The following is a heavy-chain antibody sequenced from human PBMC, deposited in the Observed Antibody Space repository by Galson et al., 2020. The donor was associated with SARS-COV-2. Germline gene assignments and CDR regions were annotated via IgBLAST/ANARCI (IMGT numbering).Heavy chain of an antibody. V-gene: IGHV3-23*03. J-gene: IGHJ6*03. CDR1: GFTFSSYA. D-gene: IGHD1-1*01. CDR2: IYSGGST. Sequence: GGSLRLSCAASGFTFSSYAMSWVRQAPGKGLEWVSVIYSGGSTYYADSVKGRFTISRDNSKNTLYLQMNSLRAEDTAVYYCAKELERPYYMDVWGKGTTVTISS. CDR3: AKELERPYYMDV.